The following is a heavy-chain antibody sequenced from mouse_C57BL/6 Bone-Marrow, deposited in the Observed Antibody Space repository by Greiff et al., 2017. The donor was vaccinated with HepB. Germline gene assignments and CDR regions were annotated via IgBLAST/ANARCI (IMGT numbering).Heavy chain of an antibody. CDR1: GFTFTDYY. CDR2: IRNKANGYTT. V-gene: IGHV7-3*01. J-gene: IGHJ2*01. CDR3: ARIPHYYGSSFDY. D-gene: IGHD1-1*01. Sequence: EVKVEESGGGLVQPGGSLSLSCAASGFTFTDYYMSWVRQPPGKALEWLGFIRNKANGYTTEYSASVKGRCTISTDNSQSILYLQINALRAEDNATDYCARIPHYYGSSFDYWGQGTTLTVSS.